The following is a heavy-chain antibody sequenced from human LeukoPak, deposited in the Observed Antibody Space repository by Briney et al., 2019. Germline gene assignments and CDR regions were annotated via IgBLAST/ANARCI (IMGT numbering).Heavy chain of an antibody. CDR2: IYYSGST. V-gene: IGHV4-59*02. J-gene: IGHJ4*02. Sequence: KPSETLSLTCTVSGGSVSGYYWSWIRQPPGKGLEWIGYIYYSGSTNYNPSLKSRVTISVDTSKNQFSLKLSSVTAADTAVYYCPRGGQWLAPDYWGQGTLVTVSS. CDR1: GGSVSGYY. D-gene: IGHD6-19*01. CDR3: PRGGQWLAPDY.